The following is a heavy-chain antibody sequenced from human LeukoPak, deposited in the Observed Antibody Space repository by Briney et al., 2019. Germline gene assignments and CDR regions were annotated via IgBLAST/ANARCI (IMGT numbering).Heavy chain of an antibody. V-gene: IGHV3-23*01. J-gene: IGHJ4*02. Sequence: PGGSLRLSCAASGFTFGTFAMIWVRQPPGKGLEWVSSIFPSGGEIHYADSVRGRFTISRDNSKSTLSLQMNSPRAEDTAIYYCATYRQVLLPFESWGQGTLVTISS. CDR2: IFPSGGEI. D-gene: IGHD2-8*02. CDR1: GFTFGTFA. CDR3: ATYRQVLLPFES.